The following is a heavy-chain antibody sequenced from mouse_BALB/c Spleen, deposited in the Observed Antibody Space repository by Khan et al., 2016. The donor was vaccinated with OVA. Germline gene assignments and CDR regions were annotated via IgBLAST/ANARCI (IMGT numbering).Heavy chain of an antibody. CDR2: INPTNIYT. J-gene: IGHJ3*01. Sequence: QVQLQQSGAELARPGASVKMSCKASGYTFTSYTIHWVKQRPGQGLEWIGYINPTNIYTNYNQKFRDKATLPADKSSRTAYMQLSSLTSEDSAVYCCSRSGPYHGNYGASFAYWGQGTLVTVSA. CDR1: GYTFTSYT. V-gene: IGHV1-4*01. D-gene: IGHD2-10*01. CDR3: SRSGPYHGNYGASFAY.